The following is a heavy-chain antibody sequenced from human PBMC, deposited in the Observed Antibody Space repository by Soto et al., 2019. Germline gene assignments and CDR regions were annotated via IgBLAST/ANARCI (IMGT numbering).Heavy chain of an antibody. Sequence: ASVKVSCKASGYTFTSYAMHWVRQAPGQRLEWMGWINAGNSDTTYSQKFQGRVTITSDTSASTAYMELTSLRSEDTAVYYCARIFSMVVVAPGYGGQGPLVTVPS. CDR1: GYTFTSYA. J-gene: IGHJ4*02. CDR3: ARIFSMVVVAPGY. V-gene: IGHV1-3*01. CDR2: INAGNSDT. D-gene: IGHD2-15*01.